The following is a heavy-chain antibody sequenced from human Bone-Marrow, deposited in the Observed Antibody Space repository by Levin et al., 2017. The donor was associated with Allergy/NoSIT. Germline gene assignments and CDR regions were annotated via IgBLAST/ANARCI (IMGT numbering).Heavy chain of an antibody. J-gene: IGHJ4*02. V-gene: IGHV3-23*01. CDR2: ISGSGAAT. CDR3: AKEDGPIPYYYFHS. D-gene: IGHD5-24*01. Sequence: QPGGSLRLSCAASGFIFNTYAMNWVRQTPGKGLEWVSAISGSGAATYYADSMKGRFTISRDNSKNTVYLEMNSLRVEDTAVYYCAKEDGPIPYYYFHSWGQGTLVSVAS. CDR1: GFIFNTYA.